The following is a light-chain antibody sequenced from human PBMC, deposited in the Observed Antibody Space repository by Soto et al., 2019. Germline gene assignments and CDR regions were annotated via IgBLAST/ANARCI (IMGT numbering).Light chain of an antibody. CDR1: QGINNY. V-gene: IGKV1-27*01. CDR2: AAS. Sequence: DIQMTQSPSSLSASVGDRVTITCRASQGINNYLAWYQQRPGKVPKLLIYAASTLQSGVPSRFRGSRSGTDFTLTISSLQPEDVATYYCQNYNSANRTCGQGTKVDIK. CDR3: QNYNSANRT. J-gene: IGKJ1*01.